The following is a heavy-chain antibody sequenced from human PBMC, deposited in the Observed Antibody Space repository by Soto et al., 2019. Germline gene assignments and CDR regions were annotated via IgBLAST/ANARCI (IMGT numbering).Heavy chain of an antibody. Sequence: PGESLKISCKGSGYSFTSYWIGWVRQMPGKGLEWMGIIYPGDSDTRYRPSFQGQVTISADKSISTAYLQWSSLKASDTALFFCARRPGVYYYGMDVWGQGTTVTVSS. CDR2: IYPGDSDT. V-gene: IGHV5-51*01. J-gene: IGHJ6*02. CDR1: GYSFTSYW. D-gene: IGHD7-27*01. CDR3: ARRPGVYYYGMDV.